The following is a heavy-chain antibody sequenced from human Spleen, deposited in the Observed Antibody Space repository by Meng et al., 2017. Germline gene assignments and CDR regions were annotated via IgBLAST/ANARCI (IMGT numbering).Heavy chain of an antibody. CDR2: IDPKSGDT. CDR3: ARDEDISAAGKLFGDY. D-gene: IGHD6-13*01. V-gene: IGHV1-2*06. CDR1: GYIFPDYW. J-gene: IGHJ4*02. Sequence: LAQFGAEVMTHGASVKVSCKPSGYIFPDYWLHGVRRAPGQGLEGTGRIDPKSGDTHYAQRFQGRVTMTGDTSISTAYMELSGLRSDDTAMYYCARDEDISAAGKLFGDYWGQGTLVTVSS.